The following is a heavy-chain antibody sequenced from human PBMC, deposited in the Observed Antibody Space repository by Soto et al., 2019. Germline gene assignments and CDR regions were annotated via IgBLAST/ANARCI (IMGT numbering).Heavy chain of an antibody. CDR2: IYYSGST. D-gene: IGHD6-19*01. CDR3: ARSGSGSGWL. Sequence: QVQLQESGPGLVKPSETLSLTCTVSGGSVSSGRYYWSWIRQPPGKGLEWIGYIYYSGSTKYNPSLENRVTISVDTSKNQFSLHLSSMTAADTAVYYCARSGSGSGWLGGQGTLVTVSS. J-gene: IGHJ4*02. CDR1: GGSVSSGRYY. V-gene: IGHV4-61*01.